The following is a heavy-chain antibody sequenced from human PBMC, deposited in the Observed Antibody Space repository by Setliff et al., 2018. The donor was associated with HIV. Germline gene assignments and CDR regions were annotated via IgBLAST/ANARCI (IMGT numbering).Heavy chain of an antibody. Sequence: VSCKASRSTFNSHTINWVRQAPGQGLDWMGGIIPILGVANYAQRFQGKVTITADKSTSTAYMELTSLRFDDTAMYYCVRGVQSPPHYSYYYMDVWGEGTMVTVSS. J-gene: IGHJ6*03. CDR2: IIPILGVA. D-gene: IGHD3-3*01. CDR1: RSTFNSHT. CDR3: VRGVQSPPHYSYYYMDV. V-gene: IGHV1-69*10.